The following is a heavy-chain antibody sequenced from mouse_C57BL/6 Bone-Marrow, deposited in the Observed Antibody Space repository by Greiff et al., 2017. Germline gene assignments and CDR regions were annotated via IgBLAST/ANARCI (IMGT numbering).Heavy chain of an antibody. CDR2: ISSGGSYT. Sequence: EVHLVESGGDLVKPGGSLKLSCAASGFTFSSYGMSWVRQTPDKRLEWVATISSGGSYTYYPDSVKGRFTISRDNAKNTLYLQMSSLKSEDTAMYYCARLTVVAPFDYWGQGTTLTVSS. J-gene: IGHJ2*01. CDR1: GFTFSSYG. V-gene: IGHV5-6*01. CDR3: ARLTVVAPFDY. D-gene: IGHD1-1*01.